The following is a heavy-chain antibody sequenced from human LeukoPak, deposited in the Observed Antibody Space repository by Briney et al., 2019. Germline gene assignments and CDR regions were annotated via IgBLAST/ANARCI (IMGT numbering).Heavy chain of an antibody. D-gene: IGHD3-16*02. CDR2: ISYDGSNK. CDR1: GFTFSSYA. Sequence: PGRSLRLSCAASGFTFSSYAMHWVRQAPGKGLEWVAVISYDGSNKYYADPVKGRFTISRDNSKNTLYLQMNSLRAEDTAVYYCARGPSAGGYDYVWGSYRYTGQDYWGQGTLVTVSS. CDR3: ARGPSAGGYDYVWGSYRYTGQDY. V-gene: IGHV3-30*04. J-gene: IGHJ4*02.